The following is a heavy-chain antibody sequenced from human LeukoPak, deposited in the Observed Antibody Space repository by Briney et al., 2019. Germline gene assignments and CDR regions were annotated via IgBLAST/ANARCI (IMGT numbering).Heavy chain of an antibody. J-gene: IGHJ3*02. CDR1: GFTFSSSG. V-gene: IGHV3-23*01. CDR2: ISGSGGST. D-gene: IGHD3-9*01. CDR3: AKDLTHSYDILTGYYKADDAFDI. Sequence: PGGSLRLSCVVSGFTFSSSGMSWVRQAPGKGLEWVSAISGSGGSTYYANSVKGRFTISRDNSKNTLYLQMNSLRAEDTAVYYCAKDLTHSYDILTGYYKADDAFDIWGQGTMVTVSS.